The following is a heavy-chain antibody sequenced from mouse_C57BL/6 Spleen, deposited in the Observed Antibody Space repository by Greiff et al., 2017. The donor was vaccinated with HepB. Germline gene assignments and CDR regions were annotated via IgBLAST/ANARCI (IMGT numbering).Heavy chain of an antibody. CDR1: GYTFTDYN. J-gene: IGHJ4*01. CDR2: INPNNGGT. D-gene: IGHD1-1*01. Sequence: VQLQQSGPELVKPGASVKIPCKASGYTFTDYNMDWVKQSHGKSLEWIGDINPNNGGTIYNQKFKGKATLTVDKSSSTAYMELRSLTSEDTAVYYGARIGYYYGSSYDAMDYWGQGTSVTVSS. V-gene: IGHV1-18*01. CDR3: ARIGYYYGSSYDAMDY.